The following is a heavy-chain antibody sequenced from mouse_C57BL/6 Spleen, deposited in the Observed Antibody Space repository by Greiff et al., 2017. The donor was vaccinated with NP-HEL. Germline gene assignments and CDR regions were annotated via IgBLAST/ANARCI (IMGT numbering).Heavy chain of an antibody. CDR3: ARAGRNYFDY. V-gene: IGHV1-63*01. CDR1: GYTFTNYW. Sequence: QVQLKESGAELVRPGTSVKMSCKASGYTFTNYWIGWAKQRPGHGLEWIGDIYPGGGYTNYNEKFKGKATLTADKSSSTAYMQVSSLTSEDSAIYYCARAGRNYFDYWGQGTTLTVSS. J-gene: IGHJ2*01. D-gene: IGHD4-1*01. CDR2: IYPGGGYT.